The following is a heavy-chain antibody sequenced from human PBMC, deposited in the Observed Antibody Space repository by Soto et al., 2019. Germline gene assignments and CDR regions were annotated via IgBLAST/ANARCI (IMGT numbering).Heavy chain of an antibody. CDR3: AKDLYYDSSGYLGY. J-gene: IGHJ4*02. Sequence: QVQLVESGGGVVQPGRSLRLSCAASGFTFSSYGMHWVRQAPGKGLEWVAVISYDGSNKYYADSVKGRFTISRDNSKNTLYLQMNSLRAEDTAVYYCAKDLYYDSSGYLGYWGQGTLVTVSS. CDR2: ISYDGSNK. V-gene: IGHV3-30*18. CDR1: GFTFSSYG. D-gene: IGHD3-22*01.